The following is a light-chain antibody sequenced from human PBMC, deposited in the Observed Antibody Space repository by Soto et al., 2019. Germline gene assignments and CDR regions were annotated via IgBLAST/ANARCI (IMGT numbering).Light chain of an antibody. J-gene: IGKJ1*01. CDR2: GAS. CDR1: QIISNH. CDR3: QESRRAIWGT. Sequence: DLQVTRSQFYLSASVDYRVIITCRAIQIISNHLHWYQQKAARAPAVLSYGASNLQDGVPLRFSGSGSGTDFTLTISGLQRVDPANYSCQESRRAIWGTCGQGTKVDIK. V-gene: IGKV1-39*01.